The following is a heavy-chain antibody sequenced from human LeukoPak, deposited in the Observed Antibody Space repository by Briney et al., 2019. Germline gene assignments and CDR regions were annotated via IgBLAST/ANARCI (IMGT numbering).Heavy chain of an antibody. CDR2: IYYSGST. Sequence: SETLSLTCTVSGGSISSGDYYWSWIRQPPGKGLEWIGYIYYSGSTYYNPSLKSRVTISVDTSKNQFSLKLSSVTAADTAVYYCARVVRGDITFDYWGQGTLVTVSS. CDR3: ARVVRGDITFDY. V-gene: IGHV4-30-4*01. CDR1: GGSISSGDYY. J-gene: IGHJ4*02. D-gene: IGHD1-20*01.